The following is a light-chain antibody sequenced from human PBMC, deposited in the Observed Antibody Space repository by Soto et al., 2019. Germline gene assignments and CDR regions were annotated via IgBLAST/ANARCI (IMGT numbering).Light chain of an antibody. J-gene: IGLJ1*01. CDR2: EVS. CDR1: SSYVGGYNY. V-gene: IGLV2-14*01. Sequence: QSVLTQPASVSGSPGQSIAISCTETSSYVGGYNYVSWYQQHPGEAPKLMIHEVSNRPSGVSDRFPGSKSDNTASLTISGLQADDEADYYCSSHTSYSTRVFGTGTKVTVL. CDR3: SSHTSYSTRV.